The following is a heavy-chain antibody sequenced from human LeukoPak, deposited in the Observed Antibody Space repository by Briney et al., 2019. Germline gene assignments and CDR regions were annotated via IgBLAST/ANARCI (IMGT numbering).Heavy chain of an antibody. CDR3: ARELGDGQWLVRFDY. CDR1: GGSISSATYY. J-gene: IGHJ4*02. V-gene: IGHV4-61*02. CDR2: VYSRGST. Sequence: PSQTLSLTCTVSGGSISSATYYWSWIRQPAGKGLEWIGRVYSRGSTNYNPSLKSRVTISVDTSKNQFSLKLSSVTAADTAVYYCARELGDGQWLVRFDYWGQGTLVTVSS. D-gene: IGHD6-19*01.